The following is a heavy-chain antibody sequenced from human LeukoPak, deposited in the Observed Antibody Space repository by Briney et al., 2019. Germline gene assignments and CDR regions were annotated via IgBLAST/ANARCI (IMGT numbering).Heavy chain of an antibody. CDR1: EFSFITNA. V-gene: IGHV3-23*01. CDR3: GKTTVGYSSGQKPAWPVDY. Sequence: GGSLRLSCAASEFSFITNAMFWVRQAPGKGLEWVSAISGSGGNTYHADSVKGRFTISRDNSRNTVYLQINSLRADDTAVYYCGKTTVGYSSGQKPAWPVDYWGQGTLVTVSS. CDR2: ISGSGGNT. J-gene: IGHJ4*02. D-gene: IGHD5-18*01.